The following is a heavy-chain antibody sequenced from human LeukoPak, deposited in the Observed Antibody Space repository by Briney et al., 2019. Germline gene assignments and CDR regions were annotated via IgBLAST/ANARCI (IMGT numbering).Heavy chain of an antibody. D-gene: IGHD2-2*01. CDR2: RNPNMGTT. Sequence: EASVKVSCKASGYTFTSYALNWVRQATGQGLERMCWRNPNMGTTGYAQKFQGRVTMTRNTSMSKAYMELSSLRSEDTVFFFQAEDGIRDCSSTSCSFDPWGQGTLVTVSS. CDR1: GYTFTSYA. J-gene: IGHJ5*02. CDR3: AEDGIRDCSSTSCSFDP. V-gene: IGHV1-8*01.